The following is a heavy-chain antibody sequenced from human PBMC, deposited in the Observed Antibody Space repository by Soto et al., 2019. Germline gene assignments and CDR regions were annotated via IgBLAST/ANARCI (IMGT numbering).Heavy chain of an antibody. CDR1: GFTFSSYA. CDR2: ISYDGSNK. J-gene: IGHJ5*02. Sequence: GGSLRLSCAASGFTFSSYAMHWVRQAPGKGLEWVAVISYDGSNKYYADSVKGRFTISRDNSKNTLYLQMNSLRAEDTAVYYCARAGYSVLLSAWFDPWGQGTLVTVSS. CDR3: ARAGYSVLLSAWFDP. V-gene: IGHV3-30-3*01. D-gene: IGHD1-1*01.